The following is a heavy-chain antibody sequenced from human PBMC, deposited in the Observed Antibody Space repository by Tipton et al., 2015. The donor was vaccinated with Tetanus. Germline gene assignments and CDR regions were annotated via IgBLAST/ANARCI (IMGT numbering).Heavy chain of an antibody. CDR1: GYTFTGYY. D-gene: IGHD3-22*01. V-gene: IGHV1-2*02. CDR2: IDPNSGGT. CDR3: ARDRGDYIYYGMDV. J-gene: IGHJ6*02. Sequence: QLVQSGAEVKKPGASVKVSCKASGYTFTGYYIYWVRQAPGQGLEWMGWIDPNSGGTVYAQKFQGRVTMTRDTSISTAYMELRSRRSDDTAVYYCARDRGDYIYYGMDVWGPGTTVTVS.